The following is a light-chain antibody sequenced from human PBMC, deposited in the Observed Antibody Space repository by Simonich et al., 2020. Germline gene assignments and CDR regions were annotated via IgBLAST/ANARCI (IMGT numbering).Light chain of an antibody. CDR2: KVS. V-gene: IGKV2-30*02. CDR3: MQGTHWPWT. CDR1: QSLVHSDGNTY. Sequence: DVVMTQSPLSLPVTLGQPASISCRSSQSLVHSDGNTYLYWCPQRPGQSPRRLIYKVSNWDSGVPDRFSGSGSGTDFTLKISRVEAEDVGVYYCMQGTHWPWTFGQGTKVEI. J-gene: IGKJ1*01.